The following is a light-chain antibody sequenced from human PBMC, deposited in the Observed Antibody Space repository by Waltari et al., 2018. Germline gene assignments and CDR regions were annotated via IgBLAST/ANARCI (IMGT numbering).Light chain of an antibody. J-gene: IGLJ3*02. CDR3: LLYYDNAQLGV. Sequence: QTVLTQEPSLTLSQGGTVTPTCPSSTGAVTSGYYPNWFQQKPGQPPRALIYATSNKHSWTPARFSGSLLGDKAALTLSGVQPEDEADYYCLLYYDNAQLGVFGGGTKLTVL. V-gene: IGLV7-43*01. CDR2: ATS. CDR1: TGAVTSGYY.